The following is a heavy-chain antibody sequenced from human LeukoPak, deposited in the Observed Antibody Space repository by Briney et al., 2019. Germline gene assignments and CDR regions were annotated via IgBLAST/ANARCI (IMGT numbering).Heavy chain of an antibody. J-gene: IGHJ4*02. CDR2: ISSSSSYI. CDR1: GFTFSSYS. D-gene: IGHD1-26*01. CDR3: ANRIVGATREDY. Sequence: GGSLRLSCAASGFTFSSYSMNWVRQAPGKGLEWVSSISSSSSYIYYADSVKGRFTISRDNAKNSLYLQMNSLRAEDTAVYYCANRIVGATREDYWGQGTLVTVSS. V-gene: IGHV3-21*01.